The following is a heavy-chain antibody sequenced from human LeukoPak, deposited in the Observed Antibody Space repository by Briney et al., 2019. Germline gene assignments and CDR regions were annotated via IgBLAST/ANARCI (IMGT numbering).Heavy chain of an antibody. Sequence: SETLSLTCTVSGGSISSYYWSWIRQPPGKGLVWIGYIYYSGSTNYNPSLKSRVTISVDTSKNQFSLKLSSVTAADTAVYYCARLCSGGSCYFDAFDIWGQGTMVTVSS. CDR3: ARLCSGGSCYFDAFDI. D-gene: IGHD2-15*01. CDR2: IYYSGST. V-gene: IGHV4-59*08. CDR1: GGSISSYY. J-gene: IGHJ3*02.